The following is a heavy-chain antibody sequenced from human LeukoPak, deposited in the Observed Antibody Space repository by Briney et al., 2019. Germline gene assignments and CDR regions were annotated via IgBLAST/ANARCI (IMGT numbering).Heavy chain of an antibody. V-gene: IGHV1-18*01. CDR2: TSAYNGNT. CDR1: GYTSTIDG. CDR3: ARDGRSPGAFDI. D-gene: IGHD1-1*01. Sequence: ASVKVSRKASGYTSTIDGTSCVRHAPGQGLESMGWTSAYNGNTNYAQRLHGRVTMTTDTSTSTACMELRSLRSDATAVYYCARDGRSPGAFDIWGQGTMVTASS. J-gene: IGHJ3*02.